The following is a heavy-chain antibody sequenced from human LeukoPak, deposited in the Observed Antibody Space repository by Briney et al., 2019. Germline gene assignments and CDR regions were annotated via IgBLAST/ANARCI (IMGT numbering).Heavy chain of an antibody. J-gene: IGHJ5*02. CDR2: ISGSGGST. V-gene: IGHV3-23*01. CDR1: GFTFSSYA. D-gene: IGHD2-2*01. Sequence: GRSLRLSCAASGFTFSSYAMNWVRQAPGKGLHSVSAISGSGGSTYYADSVKGQFTISRDNSKNTLYLQMNSLRAEDTAVYYCAKGRKYPHGWFAPWGQGTLVTVSS. CDR3: AKGRKYPHGWFAP.